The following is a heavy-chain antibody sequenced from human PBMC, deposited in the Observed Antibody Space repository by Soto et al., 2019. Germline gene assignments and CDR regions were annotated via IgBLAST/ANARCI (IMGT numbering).Heavy chain of an antibody. CDR3: AKEEYRGSSFDH. Sequence: VQLVESGGGVVQPGRSLRLSCAASGFTFSRYGMHWVRQATGKGLEWVARISHDGNNRFYADSVKGRFTISRDNSKDTLYLQVNSLRPEDTAVFYCAKEEYRGSSFDHWGQGALVTVSS. D-gene: IGHD1-26*01. J-gene: IGHJ4*02. V-gene: IGHV3-30*18. CDR2: ISHDGNNR. CDR1: GFTFSRYG.